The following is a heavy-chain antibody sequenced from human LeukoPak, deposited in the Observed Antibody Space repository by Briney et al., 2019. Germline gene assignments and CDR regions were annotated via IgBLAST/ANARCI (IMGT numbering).Heavy chain of an antibody. J-gene: IGHJ6*03. D-gene: IGHD1-1*01. CDR2: RKQDGSEK. CDR1: GFTFSSNW. V-gene: IGHV3-7*01. Sequence: GGSLRLSCEGSGFTFSSNWMNWARQAPGQGLDWVANRKQDGSEKYYVNSVKGRLTIARDNAKNSLFLQMNSLRDDDTAMYYCARGASGHSSNWNFPYYYYYMDVWGKGTTVTISS. CDR3: ARGASGHSSNWNFPYYYYYMDV.